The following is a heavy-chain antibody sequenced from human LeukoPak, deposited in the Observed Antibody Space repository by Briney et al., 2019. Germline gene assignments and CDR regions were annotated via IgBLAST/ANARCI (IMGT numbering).Heavy chain of an antibody. V-gene: IGHV3-23*01. Sequence: GGSLRLSCAASGFTFSSYAMSWVRQTPGKGLEWVSGITASGGSTYHADSVKGRSTISRDNSINTLNLQMNNLRAEDTAIYYCAKGLGFWSGYYTPFDYWGQGSSVTVSS. CDR2: ITASGGST. D-gene: IGHD3-3*01. J-gene: IGHJ4*02. CDR3: AKGLGFWSGYYTPFDY. CDR1: GFTFSSYA.